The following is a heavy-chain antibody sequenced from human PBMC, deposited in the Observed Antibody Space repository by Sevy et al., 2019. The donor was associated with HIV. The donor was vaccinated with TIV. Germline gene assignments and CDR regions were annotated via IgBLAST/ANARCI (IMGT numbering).Heavy chain of an antibody. CDR1: GFSFSSYA. CDR3: AKWTTVTTALLDV. D-gene: IGHD4-4*01. J-gene: IGHJ6*04. V-gene: IGHV3-23*01. Sequence: GGSLRLSCTASGFSFSSYAMTWVRQAPGKGLEWVSVISGNGGSTYYADSVKGRFTFSRDDSKNTLYLQMNSLRAEDTAVYYCAKWTTVTTALLDVWGKGTTVTVSS. CDR2: ISGNGGST.